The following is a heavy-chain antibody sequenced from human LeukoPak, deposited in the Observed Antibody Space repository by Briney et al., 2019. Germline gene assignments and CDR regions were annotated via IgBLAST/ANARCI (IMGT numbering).Heavy chain of an antibody. CDR3: ARDPGSSYSSSWYDYYYMDV. CDR1: GYTFTGYY. CDR2: INPNSGGT. V-gene: IGHV1-2*02. Sequence: RRASVKVSCKASGYTFTGYYMHWVRQAPGQGLEWMGWINPNSGGTYYAQKFQGRVTMTRDTSISTAYMELSRLRSDDTAVYYCARDPGSSYSSSWYDYYYMDVWGKGTTVTISS. J-gene: IGHJ6*03. D-gene: IGHD6-13*01.